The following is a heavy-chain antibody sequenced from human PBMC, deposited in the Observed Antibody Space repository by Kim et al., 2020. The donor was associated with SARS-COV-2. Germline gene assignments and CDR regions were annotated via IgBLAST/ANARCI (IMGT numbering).Heavy chain of an antibody. CDR2: INAGSGNT. D-gene: IGHD3-10*01. CDR3: ARERFGGSFDY. Sequence: ASVKVSCKASGFTFSDYAMYWVRQAPGQRLEWMGWINAGSGNTRYSQKFKGRVTITWDTSASTAYMDLTSLRFEDTAVYYCARERFGGSFDYWGQGTLVTVSS. V-gene: IGHV1-3*01. J-gene: IGHJ4*02. CDR1: GFTFSDYA.